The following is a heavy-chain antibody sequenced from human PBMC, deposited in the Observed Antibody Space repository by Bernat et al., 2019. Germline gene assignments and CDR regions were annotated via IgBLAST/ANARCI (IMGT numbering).Heavy chain of an antibody. Sequence: EVQLVESGGGVVQPGRSLRLSCVASGFTFSDYSLHWVRQAPGKGLEWVAGITESGGNTYYADSVQGRFTISRDNSKNALYLQINSLRAEDTAVYYCAKRYSTSWYVEQWGQGTLVTVSS. D-gene: IGHD6-13*01. CDR1: GFTFSDYS. CDR2: ITESGGNT. CDR3: AKRYSTSWYVEQ. V-gene: IGHV3-23*04. J-gene: IGHJ1*01.